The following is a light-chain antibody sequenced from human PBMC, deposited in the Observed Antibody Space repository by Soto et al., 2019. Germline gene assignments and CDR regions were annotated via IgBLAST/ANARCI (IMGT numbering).Light chain of an antibody. CDR2: KAS. Sequence: DIQMTQSPSTLSASVGDRVTITCRASQSISSWLAWYQQKPGKAPKLLIYKASSLESGVPSRFSGSGSGTEFTLTISSLQPDDFETYYCQQYNSYQWTFGQGTRLEIK. J-gene: IGKJ5*01. CDR1: QSISSW. CDR3: QQYNSYQWT. V-gene: IGKV1-5*03.